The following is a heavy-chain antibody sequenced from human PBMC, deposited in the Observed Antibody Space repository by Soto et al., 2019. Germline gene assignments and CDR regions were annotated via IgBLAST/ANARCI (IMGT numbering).Heavy chain of an antibody. CDR1: GFTVSSNY. D-gene: IGHD6-13*01. CDR2: IYSGGST. V-gene: IGHV3-53*01. CDR3: ASTGYSSSWHEVSFDY. Sequence: GGSLRLSCAASGFTVSSNYMSWVRQAPGKGLEWVSVIYSGGSTYYADSVKGRFTISRDKSKNTLYLQMNSLRAEDTAVYYWASTGYSSSWHEVSFDYWGQGTLVTVSS. J-gene: IGHJ4*02.